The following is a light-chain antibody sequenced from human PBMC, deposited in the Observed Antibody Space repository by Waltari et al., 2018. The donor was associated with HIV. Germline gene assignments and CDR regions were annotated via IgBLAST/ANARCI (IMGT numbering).Light chain of an antibody. Sequence: QSALTQPRSVSGSPGQSVTISCTGTSSDVGGYNYVPWYQHHPGKAPKLMIYDVSKRPSGVPDRFSGSKSGNTVSLTISGLQAEDEADYYCCSYAGSYTLVFGGGTKLTVL. V-gene: IGLV2-11*01. CDR2: DVS. CDR1: SSDVGGYNY. CDR3: CSYAGSYTLV. J-gene: IGLJ2*01.